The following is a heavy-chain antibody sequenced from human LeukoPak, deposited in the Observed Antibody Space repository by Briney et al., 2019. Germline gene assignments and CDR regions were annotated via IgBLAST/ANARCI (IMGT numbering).Heavy chain of an antibody. CDR1: GFTFSSHA. D-gene: IGHD3-3*01. Sequence: PGGSLRLSCAASGFTFSSHAMSWVRQAPGKGLEWVSAINGSGSSTYYADSVKGRVSISRDNSKNTLYLQMNSLRVEDTALYYYTRDFWDDFEYFDLWGRGTLVTVSS. J-gene: IGHJ2*01. CDR2: INGSGSST. V-gene: IGHV3-23*01. CDR3: TRDFWDDFEYFDL.